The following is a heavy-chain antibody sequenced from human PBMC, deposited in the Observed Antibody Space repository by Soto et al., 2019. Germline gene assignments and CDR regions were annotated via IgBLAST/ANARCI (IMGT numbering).Heavy chain of an antibody. CDR1: GYSFTSYW. Sequence: GESLKISCKGSGYSFTSYWIGWVSQMPGKGLEWMGIIYPGDSDTRYSPSFQGQVTISADKSISTAYLQWSSLKASDTAMYYCAQIREVDSGYDFAFDIWGQGTMVTVSS. V-gene: IGHV5-51*01. D-gene: IGHD5-12*01. CDR3: AQIREVDSGYDFAFDI. CDR2: IYPGDSDT. J-gene: IGHJ3*02.